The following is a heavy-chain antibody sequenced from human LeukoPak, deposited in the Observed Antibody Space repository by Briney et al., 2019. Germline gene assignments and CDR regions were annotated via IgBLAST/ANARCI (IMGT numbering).Heavy chain of an antibody. D-gene: IGHD3-22*01. V-gene: IGHV1-2*02. Sequence: ASVKVSCKASGYTFTGYYIHWVRQAPGQGLEWMGWINPNSGGTNYAQKFQGRVTITRATSISTAYMEMSRLRSDDTAVYYCARVKNYYDSSGYLYYFYYWGQGTLVTVSS. CDR3: ARVKNYYDSSGYLYYFYY. CDR2: INPNSGGT. J-gene: IGHJ4*02. CDR1: GYTFTGYY.